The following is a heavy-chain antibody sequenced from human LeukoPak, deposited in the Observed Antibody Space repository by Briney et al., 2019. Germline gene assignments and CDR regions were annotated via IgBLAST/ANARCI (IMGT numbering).Heavy chain of an antibody. J-gene: IGHJ4*02. V-gene: IGHV3-73*01. CDR3: TRPMYYDSNGYYCFDY. CDR2: IRSKANSYAT. CDR1: GFTFSGSA. Sequence: PGGSLRLSCAASGFTFSGSAMHWVRQASGKGLEWVGRIRSKANSYATACAASVKGRFTISRDDSKNTAYLQMNSLKTEDTAVYYCTRPMYYDSNGYYCFDYWGQGTLVTVSS. D-gene: IGHD3-22*01.